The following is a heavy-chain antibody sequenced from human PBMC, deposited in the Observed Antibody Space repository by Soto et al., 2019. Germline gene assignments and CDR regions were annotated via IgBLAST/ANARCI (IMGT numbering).Heavy chain of an antibody. J-gene: IGHJ4*02. CDR1: GGSISSGGYY. CDR2: IYYSGST. D-gene: IGHD3-22*01. V-gene: IGHV4-31*03. Sequence: QVQLQESGPGLVKPSQTLSLTCTVSGGSISSGGYYWSWIRQQPGKGLEGIGYIYYSGSTYYNPSLKRRVTISVDTSKHQFALKLSSVTAADTAVYYCASYDSSGYMGLRYFDYWGQGTLVTVSS. CDR3: ASYDSSGYMGLRYFDY.